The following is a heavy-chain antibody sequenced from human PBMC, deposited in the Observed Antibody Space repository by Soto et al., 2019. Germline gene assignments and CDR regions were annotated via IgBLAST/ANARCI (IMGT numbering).Heavy chain of an antibody. CDR3: ARDQVAVAGIRVSRYDCPMHV. CDR2: IYYSGST. Sequence: KTSETLSLTCTVSGGSLSSFFWSWIRQPPGKXLEWIGYIYYSGSTNYNPSLKSRVTISVDTSKNQFSLKLTSVTEADTAVYYCARDQVAVAGIRVSRYDCPMHVWGQATTVTVSS. CDR1: GGSLSSFF. V-gene: IGHV4-59*01. D-gene: IGHD6-19*01. J-gene: IGHJ6*02.